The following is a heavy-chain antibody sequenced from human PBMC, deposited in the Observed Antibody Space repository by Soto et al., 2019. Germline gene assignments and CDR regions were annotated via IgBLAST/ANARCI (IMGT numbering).Heavy chain of an antibody. V-gene: IGHV3-30*18. CDR2: ISCDGSNK. J-gene: IGHJ4*02. CDR3: AKDRGGSLFDY. D-gene: IGHD1-26*01. CDR1: GFTFSSYG. Sequence: QVQLVESGGGVVQPGRSLRLSCAASGFTFSSYGMHWVRQAPGKGLEWVAVISCDGSNKYYADSVKGRFTISRDNSKNTLYLQMNSLRAEDTAVYYCAKDRGGSLFDYWGQGTLVTVSS.